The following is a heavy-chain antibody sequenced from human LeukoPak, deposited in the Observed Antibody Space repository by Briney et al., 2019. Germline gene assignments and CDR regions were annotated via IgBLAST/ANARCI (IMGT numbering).Heavy chain of an antibody. V-gene: IGHV3-53*01. Sequence: GGSLRLSCSASGFTVSSKHMSWVRQAPGKGLEWVSIIFGGGSTYHAESVKGRFSISRDISKNTLYLQMNSLRAEDTAVYYCARDYAFDIWGQGTMVTVSS. CDR2: IFGGGST. J-gene: IGHJ3*02. CDR3: ARDYAFDI. CDR1: GFTVSSKH.